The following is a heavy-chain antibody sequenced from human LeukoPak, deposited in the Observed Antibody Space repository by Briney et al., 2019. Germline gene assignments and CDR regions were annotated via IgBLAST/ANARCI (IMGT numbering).Heavy chain of an antibody. V-gene: IGHV4-59*01. CDR3: ARVALYRFFDYYYYYMDV. J-gene: IGHJ6*03. Sequence: SETLSLTCTVSGGSISSYYWSWIRQPPGKGLEWIGHIYSSGSTTYNPSLRSRVTISVDTSKNQFSLRLSSVTAVDTAVYYCARVALYRFFDYYYYYMDVWGKGTTVTVSS. CDR1: GGSISSYY. CDR2: IYSSGST. D-gene: IGHD3-3*01.